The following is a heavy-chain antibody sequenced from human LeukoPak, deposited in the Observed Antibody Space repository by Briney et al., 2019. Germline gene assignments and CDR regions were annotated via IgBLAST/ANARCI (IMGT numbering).Heavy chain of an antibody. CDR2: ISSSSSYI. Sequence: GGPLRLSCAASGFTFSSYSMNWVRQAPGKGLEWVSSISSSSSYIYYADSVKGRFTISRDNAKNSLYLQMNSLRAEDTAVYYCARDDAYCSGGSCYTRVLDYWGQGTLVTVSS. J-gene: IGHJ4*02. D-gene: IGHD2-15*01. V-gene: IGHV3-21*01. CDR1: GFTFSSYS. CDR3: ARDDAYCSGGSCYTRVLDY.